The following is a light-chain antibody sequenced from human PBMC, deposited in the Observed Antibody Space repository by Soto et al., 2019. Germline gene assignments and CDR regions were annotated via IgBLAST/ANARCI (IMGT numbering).Light chain of an antibody. CDR3: QQRSYLVT. CDR2: DAS. V-gene: IGKV3-11*01. J-gene: IGKJ5*01. CDR1: QSVSSY. Sequence: EIVLTQSPATLSLSPGERATLSCRASQSVSSYLAWYQHKPGQAPRLLIYDASNRATGIPSRFSCSGSGTDFTLTISIREPEDFAVYYCQQRSYLVTFGQGTRLEI.